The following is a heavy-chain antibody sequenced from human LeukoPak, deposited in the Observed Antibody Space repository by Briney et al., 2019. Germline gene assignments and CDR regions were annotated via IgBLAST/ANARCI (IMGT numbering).Heavy chain of an antibody. CDR2: INTSGST. Sequence: SETLSLTCTVSGGSISSGNYFWTWIRQPAGKGLEWIGRINTSGSTNYSPSLKSRVTMSVDTSKYQFFLNLNSVTAADTAMYYCARYRLGYLDYWGQGTLVTVSS. CDR1: GGSISSGNYF. CDR3: ARYRLGYLDY. D-gene: IGHD5-12*01. J-gene: IGHJ4*02. V-gene: IGHV4-61*02.